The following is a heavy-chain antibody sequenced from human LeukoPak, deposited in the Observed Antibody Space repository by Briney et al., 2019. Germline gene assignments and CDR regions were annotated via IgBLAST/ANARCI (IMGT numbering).Heavy chain of an antibody. D-gene: IGHD3-10*01. CDR2: IYTSGST. V-gene: IGHV4-4*07. CDR3: ARGAYYYGSGSYYNTPLALYYMDV. CDR1: GGSISSYY. J-gene: IGHJ6*03. Sequence: SSETLSLTCTVSGGSISSYYWSWIRQPAGKGLEWIGRIYTSGSTNYNPSLKSRVTMSVDTSKNQFSLKLSPVTAADTAVYYCARGAYYYGSGSYYNTPLALYYMDVRGKGTTVTVSS.